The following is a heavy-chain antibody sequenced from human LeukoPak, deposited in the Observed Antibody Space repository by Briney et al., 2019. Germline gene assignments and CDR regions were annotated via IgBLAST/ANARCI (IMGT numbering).Heavy chain of an antibody. D-gene: IGHD5-18*01. CDR3: TKVSMVTDIHYFDC. V-gene: IGHV3-23*01. CDR1: GFTFSSCA. J-gene: IGHJ4*02. Sequence: PGGSLRLSCAASGFTFSSCAMSWVRQAPGKGLEWVSSLTVSGGSTHYADSVKGRFTISRDNSKNTLYLQMNSLRAEDTAIYYCTKVSMVTDIHYFDCWGQGTLVTVSS. CDR2: LTVSGGST.